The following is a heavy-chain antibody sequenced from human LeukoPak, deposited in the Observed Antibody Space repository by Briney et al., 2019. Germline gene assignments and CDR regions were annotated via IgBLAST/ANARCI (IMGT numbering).Heavy chain of an antibody. CDR2: ISSGGCTI. CDR3: ARGNWNYAY. D-gene: IGHD2/OR15-2a*01. Sequence: GGPLRLSCAASGFTFSDYYMSWIRQAPGKGLEGVSYISSGGCTIYYADSVKGRFTISRHNAKNSLYLQMNSLRGEDTAVYYCARGNWNYAYWGQGTLVTVSS. V-gene: IGHV3-11*01. J-gene: IGHJ4*02. CDR1: GFTFSDYY.